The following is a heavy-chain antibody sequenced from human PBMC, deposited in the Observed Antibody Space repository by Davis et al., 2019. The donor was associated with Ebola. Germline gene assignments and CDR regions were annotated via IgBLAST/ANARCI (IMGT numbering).Heavy chain of an antibody. D-gene: IGHD6-19*01. CDR3: ARDQRSSGLIYYYYGMDV. J-gene: IGHJ6*02. Sequence: TLSLTCAISGDSVSSNSAAWNWIRQSPSRGLEWLGRTYYRSKWYNDYAVSVKSRITINPDTSKNQFSLQLNSVTPEDTAVYYCARDQRSSGLIYYYYGMDVWGQGTTVTVSS. V-gene: IGHV6-1*01. CDR2: TYYRSKWYN. CDR1: GDSVSSNSAA.